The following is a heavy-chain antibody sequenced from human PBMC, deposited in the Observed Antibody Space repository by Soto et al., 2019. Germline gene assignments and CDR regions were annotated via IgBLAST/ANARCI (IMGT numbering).Heavy chain of an antibody. J-gene: IGHJ6*03. CDR1: GFTFSSYG. CDR2: ISYDGSNK. D-gene: IGHD2-2*01. Sequence: QVQLVESGGGVVQPGRSLRLSCAASGFTFSSYGMHWVRQAPGKGLEWVAVISYDGSNKYYADSVKGRFTISRDNSKNTLYLQMNSLRAEDTAVYYCAKEVPAKPYYYYYMDVWGKGTTVTVSS. CDR3: AKEVPAKPYYYYYMDV. V-gene: IGHV3-30*18.